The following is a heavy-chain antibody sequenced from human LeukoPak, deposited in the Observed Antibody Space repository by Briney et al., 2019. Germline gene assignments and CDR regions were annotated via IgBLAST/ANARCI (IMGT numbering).Heavy chain of an antibody. Sequence: GGSLRLSCAASGFTFSSYWMHWVRQAPGKGLVWVSRINSDGSSTSYADSVKGRFTISRDDAKNTLYLQMNSLRAEDTAVYYCARTRYYYGSGSYYGMDVWGQGTTVTVSS. CDR3: ARTRYYYGSGSYYGMDV. J-gene: IGHJ6*02. CDR1: GFTFSSYW. V-gene: IGHV3-74*01. CDR2: INSDGSST. D-gene: IGHD3-10*01.